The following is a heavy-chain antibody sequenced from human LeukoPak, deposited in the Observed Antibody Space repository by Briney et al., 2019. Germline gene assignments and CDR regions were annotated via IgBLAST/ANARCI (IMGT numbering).Heavy chain of an antibody. V-gene: IGHV4-39*01. CDR2: IYYSGTT. D-gene: IGHD5-24*01. CDR1: GGSISSSSFY. Sequence: SETLSLTCTVSGGSISSSSFYWGWIRQPPEKGLEWIGSIYYSGTTYYNPSLASRVTIFVDTSKNQFSLRLSSVTAADTAVYYCARRDQAIDYWGQGTLVTVSS. J-gene: IGHJ4*02. CDR3: ARRDQAIDY.